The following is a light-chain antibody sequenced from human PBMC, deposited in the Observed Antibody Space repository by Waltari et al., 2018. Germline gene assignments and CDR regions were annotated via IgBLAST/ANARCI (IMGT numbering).Light chain of an antibody. CDR2: GSS. CDR3: QQYCSSPLT. J-gene: IGKJ3*01. CDR1: QIVSSSY. V-gene: IGKV3-20*01. Sequence: EIVLTQSPGTLSLSPGERDHLSCRASQIVSSSYLAWYQQKPVQAPRLLIYGSSSRATGIPDRFSGSVSGTDFTLTISRLEPDDFAVYYCQQYCSSPLTFGPGTKVDIK.